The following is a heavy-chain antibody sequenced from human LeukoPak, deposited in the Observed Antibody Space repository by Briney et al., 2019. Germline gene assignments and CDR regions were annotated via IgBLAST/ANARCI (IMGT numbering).Heavy chain of an antibody. D-gene: IGHD4-23*01. Sequence: PSETLSLTCTVSGGSISSYYWSWIRQHPGKGLEWVGYIYNSGSTNHNPSLKSRVTISLDTSKNQFSLKLSSVTAADTAVYYCARAPTTVVTPYYFDYWGQGTLVTVSS. CDR1: GGSISSYY. CDR3: ARAPTTVVTPYYFDY. CDR2: IYNSGST. J-gene: IGHJ4*02. V-gene: IGHV4-59*01.